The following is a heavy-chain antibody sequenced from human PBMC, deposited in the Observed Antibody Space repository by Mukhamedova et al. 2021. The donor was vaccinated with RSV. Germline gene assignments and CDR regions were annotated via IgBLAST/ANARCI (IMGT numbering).Heavy chain of an antibody. D-gene: IGHD2-15*01. Sequence: EWIGEINHSGSTNYNPSLKSRVTISVDTSKNQFSLKLSSVTAADTAVYYCARDRDCSGGSCYLLDCIDPWGQGTLVTVSS. J-gene: IGHJ5*02. CDR2: INHSGST. V-gene: IGHV4-34*01. CDR3: ARDRDCSGGSCYLLDCIDP.